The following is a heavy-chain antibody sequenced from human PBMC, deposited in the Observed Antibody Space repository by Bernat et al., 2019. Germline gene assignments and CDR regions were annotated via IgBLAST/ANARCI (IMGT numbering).Heavy chain of an antibody. CDR3: AGGGWIQLAYYYYGMDV. D-gene: IGHD5-24*01. J-gene: IGHJ6*02. V-gene: IGHV1-2*04. CDR2: INPNSGGT. CDR1: GYTFTGYY. Sequence: QVQLVQSGAEVKKPGASVKVSCKASGYTFTGYYMHWVRQAPGQGLEWMGWINPNSGGTNYAQKFQGWVTMTRDTSISTAYMELSRQRSDDTAVYYCAGGGWIQLAYYYYGMDVWGQGTTVTVSS.